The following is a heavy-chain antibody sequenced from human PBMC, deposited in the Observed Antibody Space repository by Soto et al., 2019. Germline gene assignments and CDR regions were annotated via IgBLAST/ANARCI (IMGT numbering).Heavy chain of an antibody. V-gene: IGHV4-61*01. CDR1: GGSVSSGSYY. CDR2: MYYSGST. Sequence: QVQLQESGPGLVKPSETLSLTCTVSGGSVSSGSYYWSWIRQPPGKGLEWIGYMYYSGSTNYNPSLKSRVTISVDTSKNQVSLKLSSVTAADTAVYYCARDLGSAGIDYWGQGTLVTVSS. J-gene: IGHJ4*02. CDR3: ARDLGSAGIDY. D-gene: IGHD2-15*01.